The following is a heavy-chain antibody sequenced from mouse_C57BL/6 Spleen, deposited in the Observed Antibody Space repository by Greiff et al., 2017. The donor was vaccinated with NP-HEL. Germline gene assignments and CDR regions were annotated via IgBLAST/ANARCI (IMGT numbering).Heavy chain of an antibody. CDR1: GYAFSSSW. CDR3: ARSDYYGSSYRY. Sequence: VQLQQSGPELVKPGASVKISCKASGYAFSSSWMNWVKQRPGKGLEWIGRIYPGDGDTNYNGKFKGKATLTADKSSSTAYMQLSSLTSEDSAVYFCARSDYYGSSYRYWGQGTTLTVSS. CDR2: IYPGDGDT. V-gene: IGHV1-82*01. J-gene: IGHJ2*01. D-gene: IGHD1-1*01.